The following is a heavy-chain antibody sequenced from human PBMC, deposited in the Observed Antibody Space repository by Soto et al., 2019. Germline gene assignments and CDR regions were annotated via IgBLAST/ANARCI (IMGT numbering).Heavy chain of an antibody. Sequence: EVQLLESGGGLVQPGGSLRLSCAVSGFTFNNYAMNWVRQAPGKGLESVSSISDSGGRTYYADSVKGRFTISRDNSKNTLYLQMNSLRAEDTAIYYCAKDALGDYFYYGMDVWGQGTTVTVSS. CDR2: ISDSGGRT. CDR3: AKDALGDYFYYGMDV. CDR1: GFTFNNYA. V-gene: IGHV3-23*01. J-gene: IGHJ6*02.